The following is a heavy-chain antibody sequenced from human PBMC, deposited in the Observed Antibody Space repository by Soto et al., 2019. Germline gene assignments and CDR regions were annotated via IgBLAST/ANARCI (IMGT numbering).Heavy chain of an antibody. CDR3: GESGTQAAGTDGDAFDI. Sequence: LSLSCAASGFTFSSYAMHWVRQAPGKGLEWVAVISYDGSNKYYADSVKGRFTISRDNSKNTLYLQMNSLRAEDTAVYYCGESGTQAAGTDGDAFDIWGQGTMVTVSS. J-gene: IGHJ3*02. D-gene: IGHD6-13*01. V-gene: IGHV3-30-3*01. CDR1: GFTFSSYA. CDR2: ISYDGSNK.